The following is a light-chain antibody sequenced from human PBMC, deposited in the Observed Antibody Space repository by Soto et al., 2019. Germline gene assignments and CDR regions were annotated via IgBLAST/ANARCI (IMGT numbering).Light chain of an antibody. Sequence: IVLTQSPGTPSLSPGEKVNLSCRASQSVTTRLAWYQHKPGQAPRLLMSGASSRASGVPVRFSGSGSGTDFTLTISRLEPEDFALYYCQQYGGSPITFGLGTRLEIK. CDR2: GAS. CDR1: QSVTTR. CDR3: QQYGGSPIT. V-gene: IGKV3-20*01. J-gene: IGKJ5*01.